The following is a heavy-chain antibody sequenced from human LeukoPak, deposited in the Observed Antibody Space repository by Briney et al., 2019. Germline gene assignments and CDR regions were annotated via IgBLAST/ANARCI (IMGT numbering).Heavy chain of an antibody. CDR2: INSDGSST. D-gene: IGHD3-10*01. V-gene: IGHV3-74*01. CDR3: ARDLNDYGLGSYYINWFDP. CDR1: GFTFSSYW. Sequence: GGSLRLSCAASGFTFSSYWMHWVRQAPGKGLVWVSRINSDGSSTSYADSVKGRFTISRDNAKNSLYLQMNSLRAEDTAVYYCARDLNDYGLGSYYINWFDPWGQGTLVTVSS. J-gene: IGHJ5*02.